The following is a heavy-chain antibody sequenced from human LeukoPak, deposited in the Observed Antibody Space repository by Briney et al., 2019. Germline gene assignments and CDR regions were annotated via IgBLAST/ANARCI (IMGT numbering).Heavy chain of an antibody. CDR1: GGTFSNYA. CDR3: ATGPQLWRQDGWFDP. Sequence: SVKVSCKASGGTFSNYAISWVRQTPGQGLEWMGGIIPLFGTANYAQKFQGRVTITTDESTSTAYMELSSLRSEDTAVYYCATGPQLWRQDGWFDPWGQGTLVTVSS. CDR2: IIPLFGTA. J-gene: IGHJ5*02. V-gene: IGHV1-69*05. D-gene: IGHD5-24*01.